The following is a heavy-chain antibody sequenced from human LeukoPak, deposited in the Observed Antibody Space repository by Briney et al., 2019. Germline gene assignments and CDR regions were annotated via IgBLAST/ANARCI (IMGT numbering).Heavy chain of an antibody. CDR1: GGSISSSSYY. CDR3: ARSQVGDYSNYGIDY. Sequence: SETLSLTCTVSGGSISSSSYYWGWIRQPPGKGLEWIGSIYYSGSTYYNPSLKSRVTISVDTSKNQFSLKLSSVTAADTAVYYCARSQVGDYSNYGIDYWGQGTLVTVSS. J-gene: IGHJ4*02. D-gene: IGHD4-11*01. V-gene: IGHV4-39*01. CDR2: IYYSGST.